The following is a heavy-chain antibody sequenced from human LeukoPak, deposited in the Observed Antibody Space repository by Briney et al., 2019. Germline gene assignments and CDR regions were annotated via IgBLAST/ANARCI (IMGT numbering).Heavy chain of an antibody. Sequence: SETLSLTCIVSGGSISSYYWSWIRQPAGKGLEWIGHIYTTGITTYNPSPSYNPSLKSRVTMSVDTSRNQFSLNLSLVTAADTAVYYCARPSPRHGGFDIWGQGTMVTVSS. CDR1: GGSISSYY. CDR3: ARPSPRHGGFDI. V-gene: IGHV4-4*07. CDR2: IYTTGITTYNPSP. D-gene: IGHD2-15*01. J-gene: IGHJ3*02.